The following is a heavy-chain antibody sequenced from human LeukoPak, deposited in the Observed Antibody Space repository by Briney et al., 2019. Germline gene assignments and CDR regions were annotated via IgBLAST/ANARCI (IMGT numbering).Heavy chain of an antibody. CDR3: ARDADPTSYSSSWLDY. D-gene: IGHD6-13*01. V-gene: IGHV3-30-3*01. CDR1: GFTFSSYA. J-gene: IGHJ4*02. Sequence: PGGSLRLSFAASGFTFSSYAMHWVRQAPGKGLEWVAVISYDGSNKYYADSVKGRFTISRDNSKNTLYLQMNSLRAEDTAVYYCARDADPTSYSSSWLDYWGQGTLVTVSS. CDR2: ISYDGSNK.